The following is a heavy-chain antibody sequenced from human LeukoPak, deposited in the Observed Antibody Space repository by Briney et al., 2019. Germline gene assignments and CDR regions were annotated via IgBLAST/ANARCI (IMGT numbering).Heavy chain of an antibody. D-gene: IGHD3-10*01. CDR2: INQDGRGK. CDR3: ARAGTSTEGY. J-gene: IGHJ4*02. Sequence: GGSLRLSCAVSGFTFSTYWMTWVRQAPGKGLEWVASINQDGRGKLYVDSVKGRFTISRDNAQKSLYLEMNSLRAEDTAFYDCARAGTSTEGYWGQGTLVTVSS. CDR1: GFTFSTYW. V-gene: IGHV3-7*03.